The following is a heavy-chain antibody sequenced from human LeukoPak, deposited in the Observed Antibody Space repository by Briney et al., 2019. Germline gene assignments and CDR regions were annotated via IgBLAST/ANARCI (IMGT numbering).Heavy chain of an antibody. Sequence: GESPKISCKTSGYDFSSKWIGWVRQMPGKGLEWMGIIYPTDSITKYSPSFQGHVTMSVDTSVNTAYLQWTSLKASDTAIYYCARLAPDYADYWFDPWGQGTLVTVSS. CDR3: ARLAPDYADYWFDP. D-gene: IGHD4-17*01. J-gene: IGHJ5*02. V-gene: IGHV5-51*01. CDR2: IYPTDSIT. CDR1: GYDFSSKW.